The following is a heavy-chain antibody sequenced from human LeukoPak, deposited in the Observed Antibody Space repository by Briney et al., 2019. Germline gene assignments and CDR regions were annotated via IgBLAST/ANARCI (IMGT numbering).Heavy chain of an antibody. CDR2: IYSGSST. J-gene: IGHJ6*02. CDR1: GFTVSSNY. D-gene: IGHD3-9*01. Sequence: GGSLRLSCAASGFTVSSNYMSWVRQAPGKGLEWVSVIYSGSSTYYADSVKGRFTISRDNSKNTLYLQMNSLRAEDTAVYYCARGQYYDILTGYYTDYYYYYGMDVWGQGTTVTVSS. CDR3: ARGQYYDILTGYYTDYYYYYGMDV. V-gene: IGHV3-66*01.